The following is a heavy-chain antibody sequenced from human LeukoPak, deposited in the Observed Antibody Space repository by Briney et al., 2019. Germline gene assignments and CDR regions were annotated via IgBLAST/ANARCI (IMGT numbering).Heavy chain of an antibody. J-gene: IGHJ4*02. Sequence: GGSLRLSCAASGLTFSSYPMHWVRQAPGKGLEWVAVISYDGSEKHYADPVKGRFTISRDNSKNTLYLQMSSLRAEDTAMYYCAREGNSGYYPYWGQGILVTVSP. CDR1: GLTFSSYP. D-gene: IGHD3-22*01. CDR2: ISYDGSEK. V-gene: IGHV3-30-3*01. CDR3: AREGNSGYYPY.